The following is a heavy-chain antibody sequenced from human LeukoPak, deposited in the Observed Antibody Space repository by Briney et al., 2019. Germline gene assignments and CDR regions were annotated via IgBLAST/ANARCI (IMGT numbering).Heavy chain of an antibody. Sequence: SGGSLRLSCAASGFTVSSNYMSWVRQAPGKWLEWVSVIYSGGSTYYADSVKGRFTISRDNSKNTLYLQMNSLRAEDTAVYYCARGADSGYSSDNWGQGTLVSVSS. V-gene: IGHV3-53*01. D-gene: IGHD3-9*01. CDR2: IYSGGST. CDR3: ARGADSGYSSDN. J-gene: IGHJ4*02. CDR1: GFTVSSNY.